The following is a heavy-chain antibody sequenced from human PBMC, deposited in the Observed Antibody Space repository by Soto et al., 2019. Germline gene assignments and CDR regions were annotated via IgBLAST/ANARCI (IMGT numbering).Heavy chain of an antibody. D-gene: IGHD6-19*01. CDR3: ASYSSGWYDSAFDI. CDR1: GYTFTSYG. Sequence: ASVKVSCKASGYTFTSYGISWVRQAPGQGLEWMGWISAYNGNTNYAQKLQGRVTMTTDTSTSTAYMELRSLRSDDTAVYYCASYSSGWYDSAFDIWGQGTMVTVSS. J-gene: IGHJ3*02. CDR2: ISAYNGNT. V-gene: IGHV1-18*01.